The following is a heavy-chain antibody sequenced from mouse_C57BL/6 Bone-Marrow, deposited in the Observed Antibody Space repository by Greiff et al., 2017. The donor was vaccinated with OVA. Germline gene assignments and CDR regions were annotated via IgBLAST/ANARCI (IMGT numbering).Heavy chain of an antibody. Sequence: QVQLKESGPGLVQPSQSLSITCTVSGFSLTSYGVHWVRQSPGKGLEWLGVIWSGGSTDYNAAFISRLSISKDNSKIQVFFKMNSLQADDTAIYYCARDYYYGPCYAMDYWGQGTSVTVSS. D-gene: IGHD1-1*01. J-gene: IGHJ4*01. V-gene: IGHV2-2*01. CDR2: IWSGGST. CDR3: ARDYYYGPCYAMDY. CDR1: GFSLTSYG.